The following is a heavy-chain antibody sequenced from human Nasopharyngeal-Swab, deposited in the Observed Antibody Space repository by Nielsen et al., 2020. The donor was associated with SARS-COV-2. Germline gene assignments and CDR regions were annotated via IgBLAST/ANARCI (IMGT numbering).Heavy chain of an antibody. CDR2: IYPGDSDT. CDR3: ARSSRFYDFWSGYYCDYFYMDV. CDR1: GYSFTSYW. Sequence: GESLKISCKGSGYSFTSYWIGWVRQMPGKGLEWMGIIYPGDSDTRYSPSFQGQVTISADKSISTAYLQWSSLKASDTAMYYCARSSRFYDFWSGYYCDYFYMDVWGKGTTVTVSS. D-gene: IGHD3-3*01. J-gene: IGHJ6*03. V-gene: IGHV5-51*01.